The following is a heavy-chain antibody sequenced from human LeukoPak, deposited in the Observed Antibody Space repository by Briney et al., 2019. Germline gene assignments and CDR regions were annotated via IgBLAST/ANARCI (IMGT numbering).Heavy chain of an antibody. D-gene: IGHD3-22*01. CDR3: ARGTMTL. CDR1: GVSVSSGSYY. J-gene: IGHJ2*01. CDR2: IYDSGNT. Sequence: SETLSLTCTVSGVSVSSGSYYWSWIRQPPGKGLEWIGYIYDSGNTNYNPSLKSRVTISVDKSKNQFSLKLNSVTAADTAVYYCARGTMTLWGRGTLVTVSS. V-gene: IGHV4-61*01.